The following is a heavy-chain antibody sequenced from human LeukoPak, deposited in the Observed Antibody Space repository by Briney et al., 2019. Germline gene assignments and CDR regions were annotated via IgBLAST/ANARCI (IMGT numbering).Heavy chain of an antibody. Sequence: GGSLRLSCAASGFTFSSYGMSWVRQAPGKGLEWVSAISGSGGSTYYADSVEGRFTISRDNSKNTLYLQMNSLRAEDTAVYYCAARVVPAATDYYCYYMDVWGKGTTVTISS. CDR1: GFTFSSYG. V-gene: IGHV3-23*01. J-gene: IGHJ6*03. CDR3: AARVVPAATDYYCYYMDV. D-gene: IGHD2-2*01. CDR2: ISGSGGST.